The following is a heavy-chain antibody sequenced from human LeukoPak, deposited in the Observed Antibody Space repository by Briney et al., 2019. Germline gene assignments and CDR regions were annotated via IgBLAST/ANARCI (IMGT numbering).Heavy chain of an antibody. V-gene: IGHV1-2*02. CDR3: ARDLYGGTSATFDY. CDR2: INPNSGGT. CDR1: GYTFTRYY. D-gene: IGHD4-23*01. J-gene: IGHJ4*02. Sequence: GASVKVSCKASGYTFTRYYIHWVRQAPGQGLEWMGWINPNSGGTYYAQKFQGRVTMTSDTSISSAYMELSRLRSDDRAVYYCARDLYGGTSATFDYWGQGTLVTVSS.